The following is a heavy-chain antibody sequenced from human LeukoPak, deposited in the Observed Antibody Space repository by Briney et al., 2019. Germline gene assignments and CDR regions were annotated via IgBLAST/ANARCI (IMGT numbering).Heavy chain of an antibody. D-gene: IGHD3-10*01. J-gene: IGHJ3*02. CDR3: AKLYYYSSGSYDYAFDI. CDR1: GFTFSNYW. CDR2: ISGSGGST. Sequence: GGSLRLSCAASGFTFSNYWMHWVRQDPLKGLEWVSAISGSGGSTDYADSVKGRYTISRDNSQNTVYLQMNSLRAEDTAVYYCAKLYYYSSGSYDYAFDIWGQGTIVTVSS. V-gene: IGHV3-23*01.